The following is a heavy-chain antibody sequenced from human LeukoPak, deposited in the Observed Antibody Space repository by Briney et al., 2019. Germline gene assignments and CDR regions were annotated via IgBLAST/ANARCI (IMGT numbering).Heavy chain of an antibody. CDR2: ISWNSGSI. J-gene: IGHJ3*02. D-gene: IGHD1-14*01. CDR1: GFTFDDYA. CDR3: AKDMKNHDAFDI. Sequence: SLRLSCAASGFTFDDYAMHWVRQAPGKGLEWVSGISWNSGSIGYADSVKGRFTISRDNAKNSLYLQMNSLRAEDTALYYCAKDMKNHDAFDIWGQGTMVTVSS. V-gene: IGHV3-9*01.